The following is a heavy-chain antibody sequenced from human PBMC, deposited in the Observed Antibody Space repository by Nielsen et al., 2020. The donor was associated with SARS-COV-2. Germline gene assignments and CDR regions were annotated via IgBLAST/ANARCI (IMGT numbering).Heavy chain of an antibody. CDR3: ARGFVAVAGGHDAFDI. CDR1: GGSISSGGYS. CDR2: IYHSGST. V-gene: IGHV4-30-2*01. J-gene: IGHJ3*02. D-gene: IGHD6-19*01. Sequence: LRLSCAVSGGSISSGGYSWSWIRQPPGKGLEWIGYIYHSGSTYYNPSPKSRVTISVDTSKNQFSLKLSSVTAADTAVYYCARGFVAVAGGHDAFDIWGQGTMVTVSS.